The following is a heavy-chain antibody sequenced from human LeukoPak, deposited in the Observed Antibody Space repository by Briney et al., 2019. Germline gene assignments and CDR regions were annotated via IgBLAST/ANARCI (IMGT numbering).Heavy chain of an antibody. CDR1: GYTFTSYY. CDR2: INPSGGST. Sequence: ASVKVSCKASGYTFTSYYMHWVRQAPGQGLEWMGIINPSGGSTSYAQKLQGRVTMTTDTSTSTAYMELRSLRSDDTAVYYCARQRYYYDSSGHGVADYWGQGTLVTVSS. CDR3: ARQRYYYDSSGHGVADY. J-gene: IGHJ4*02. D-gene: IGHD3-22*01. V-gene: IGHV1-46*01.